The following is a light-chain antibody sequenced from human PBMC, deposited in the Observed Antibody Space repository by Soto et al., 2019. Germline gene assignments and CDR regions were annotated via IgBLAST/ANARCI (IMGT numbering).Light chain of an antibody. V-gene: IGKV3-15*01. CDR1: QSVTSN. CDR3: QQYNNWPLT. J-gene: IGKJ4*01. CDR2: GAS. Sequence: EIVMTQSPATLSVSPGERATLSCRASQSVTSNLAWYQQKPGQPPRRLIYGASTRATGIPARFSGSGSGTEFTLTINSLQSEDFAVYYCQQYNNWPLTFGGGTKVDIK.